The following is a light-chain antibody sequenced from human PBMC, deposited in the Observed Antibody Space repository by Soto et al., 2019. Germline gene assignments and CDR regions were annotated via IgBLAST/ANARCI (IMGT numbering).Light chain of an antibody. CDR3: HQSYITPWT. CDR1: QSITNY. Sequence: DIQMTQSPSSLSASVGDRVTITCRASQSITNYLNWYQRKPGKAPKLLIYGASRLQSGVPSRFSGSGSGTDFTLTISSLQPEDFATYYCHQSYITPWTFGQGTKVEIK. V-gene: IGKV1-39*01. J-gene: IGKJ1*01. CDR2: GAS.